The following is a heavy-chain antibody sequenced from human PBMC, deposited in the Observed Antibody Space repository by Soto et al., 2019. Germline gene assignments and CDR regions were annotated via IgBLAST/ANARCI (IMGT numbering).Heavy chain of an antibody. CDR2: IIPILTTP. V-gene: IGHV1-69*01. D-gene: IGHD2-8*02. Sequence: QVQLVQSGAEVKKTGSSVKVSCKASGGTFSIYGFSWVRQAPGQGPEWIGGIIPILTTPNYAQKFQGRVTIFADECTTTVYMELSSLKFEDTAVYYFATSVGIAPTGAAGMDVWGQGTSVTVSS. CDR3: ATSVGIAPTGAAGMDV. CDR1: GGTFSIYG. J-gene: IGHJ6*02.